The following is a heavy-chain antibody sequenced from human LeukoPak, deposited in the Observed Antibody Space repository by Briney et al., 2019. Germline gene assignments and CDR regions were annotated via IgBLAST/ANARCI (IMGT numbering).Heavy chain of an antibody. J-gene: IGHJ3*02. CDR3: ARVIRELLFNAFDI. Sequence: SETLSLTCAVSGGSINSDYWWTWVRQSPGKGLEWIGEIYHTGSVNYNLSLESRVTISRDRSKNQFSLMLRSVTAADTAVYYCARVIRELLFNAFDIWGQGTMVTVSS. D-gene: IGHD1-26*01. CDR2: IYHTGSV. V-gene: IGHV4-4*02. CDR1: GGSINSDYW.